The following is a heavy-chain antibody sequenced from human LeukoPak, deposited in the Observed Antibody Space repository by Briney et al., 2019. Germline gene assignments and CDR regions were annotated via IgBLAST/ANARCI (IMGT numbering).Heavy chain of an antibody. D-gene: IGHD7-27*01. CDR3: ARGGGKDRRNWGNHGMDV. CDR1: GYSFSSYG. J-gene: IGHJ6*02. V-gene: IGHV1-18*01. CDR2: IITYSGKT. Sequence: ASVKVSCKASGYSFSSYGITWVRQAPGQGLEWLGWIITYSGKTYYAEKVQGRVSMTTDTSTSTAYMELRSLRSDDTAVYYCARGGGKDRRNWGNHGMDVWGQGTTVTVS.